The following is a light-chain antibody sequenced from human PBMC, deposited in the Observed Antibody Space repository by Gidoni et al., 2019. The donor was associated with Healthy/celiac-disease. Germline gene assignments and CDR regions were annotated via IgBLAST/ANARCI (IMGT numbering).Light chain of an antibody. V-gene: IGKV3-20*01. J-gene: IGKJ5*01. Sequence: EIVLTQSPGTLSLSPGERATLSCRASQSVSSSYFAWYQQKPGQAPRLLIYGASSRATGIPDRFSGSGSGTDFTLTISRLEPEDFAVYYCQQYGSSPPVTFXQXTRLEIK. CDR1: QSVSSSY. CDR3: QQYGSSPPVT. CDR2: GAS.